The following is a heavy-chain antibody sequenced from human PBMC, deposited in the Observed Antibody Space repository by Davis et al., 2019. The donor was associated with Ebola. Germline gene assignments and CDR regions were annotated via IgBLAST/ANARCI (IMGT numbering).Heavy chain of an antibody. CDR1: GVSISNYY. J-gene: IGHJ4*02. V-gene: IGHV4-39*01. CDR2: IYYSGST. CDR3: ARPRGWVDY. Sequence: SETLSLTCTVSGVSISNYYWSWIRQPPGKGLEWIGSIYYSGSTYYNPSLKSRVTISVDTSKNQFSLKLSSVTAADTAVYYCARPRGWVDYWGQGTLVTVSS. D-gene: IGHD3-16*01.